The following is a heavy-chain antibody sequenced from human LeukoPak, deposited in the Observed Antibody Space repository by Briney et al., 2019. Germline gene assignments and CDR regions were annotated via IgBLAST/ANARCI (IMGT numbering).Heavy chain of an antibody. J-gene: IGHJ4*02. CDR1: GGSISSYY. D-gene: IGHD7-27*01. CDR2: IYYSGST. Sequence: SETLSLTCTVSGGSISSYYWSWIRQPPGKGLKWIGYIYYSGSTNYNPSLKSRVTISVDTSKNQFSLKLSSVTAADTAVYYCARRGTNWGRFDYWGQGTLVTVSS. CDR3: ARRGTNWGRFDY. V-gene: IGHV4-59*01.